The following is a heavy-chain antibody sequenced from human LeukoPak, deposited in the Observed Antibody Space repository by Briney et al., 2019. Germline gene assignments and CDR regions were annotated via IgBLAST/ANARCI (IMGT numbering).Heavy chain of an antibody. Sequence: SETLSLTCAVYGGSFSGYYWSWIRQPPGKGLEWIGEINHSGSTNYNPSLMSRVTISVDTSKNQFSLKLSSVTAADTAVYYCARAVGVTRGYFDYWGQGTLVTVSS. CDR2: INHSGST. V-gene: IGHV4-34*01. CDR3: ARAVGVTRGYFDY. D-gene: IGHD2-21*02. J-gene: IGHJ4*02. CDR1: GGSFSGYY.